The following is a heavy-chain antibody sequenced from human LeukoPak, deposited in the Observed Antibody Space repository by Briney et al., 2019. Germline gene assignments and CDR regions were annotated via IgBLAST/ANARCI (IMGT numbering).Heavy chain of an antibody. CDR2: ISGSGEST. CDR1: GFTFSNIA. V-gene: IGHV3-23*01. J-gene: IGHJ4*02. CDR3: AKINGPILTGKLDC. D-gene: IGHD3-9*01. Sequence: PGGSLRLSCAASGFTFSNIAMTWVRQAPGERLEWVSTISGSGESTYYADSLKGRFTISRDNSKNTVYLYMNSLRAEDTAVYYCAKINGPILTGKLDCWGQGTLVTVSS.